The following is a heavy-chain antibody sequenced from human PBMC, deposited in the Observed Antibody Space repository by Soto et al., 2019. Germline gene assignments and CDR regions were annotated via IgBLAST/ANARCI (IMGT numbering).Heavy chain of an antibody. J-gene: IGHJ4*02. Sequence: LSLTCTVSGGSISSSSYYWGWIRQPPGKGLEWIGSIYYSGSTYYNPSLKSRVTISVDTSKNQFSLKLSSVTAADTAVYYCASTWGSTNDYWGRGTLVTVSS. D-gene: IGHD3-16*01. CDR3: ASTWGSTNDY. CDR1: GGSISSSSYY. CDR2: IYYSGST. V-gene: IGHV4-39*01.